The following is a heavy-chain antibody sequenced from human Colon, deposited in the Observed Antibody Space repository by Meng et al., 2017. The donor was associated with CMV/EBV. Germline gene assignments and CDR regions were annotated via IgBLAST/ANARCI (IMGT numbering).Heavy chain of an antibody. Sequence: SAKVSCKASGFTFTSSAVQWVRQARGQRLEWIGWIVVGSGNTNYAQKFQERVTITRDMSTSTAYMELSSLRSEDTAVYYCAAGRYYEFWSGYYEDYWGQGTLVTVSS. J-gene: IGHJ4*02. D-gene: IGHD3-3*01. CDR2: IVVGSGNT. V-gene: IGHV1-58*01. CDR1: GFTFTSSA. CDR3: AAGRYYEFWSGYYEDY.